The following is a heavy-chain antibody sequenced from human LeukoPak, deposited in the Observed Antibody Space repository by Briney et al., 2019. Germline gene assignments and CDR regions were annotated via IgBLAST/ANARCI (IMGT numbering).Heavy chain of an antibody. CDR1: GASFSGYY. J-gene: IGHJ4*02. D-gene: IGHD4-23*01. CDR3: ARFFSVDYFDY. Sequence: PSQTMSLTCAVYGASFSGYYWTWIRQPPGKGLELIGKINHSLSTNNNPSFKRRVTISVETSKNQFSLKLSSVTAADTAVYYCARFFSVDYFDYWGQGTLVSVSS. CDR2: INHSLST. V-gene: IGHV4-34*01.